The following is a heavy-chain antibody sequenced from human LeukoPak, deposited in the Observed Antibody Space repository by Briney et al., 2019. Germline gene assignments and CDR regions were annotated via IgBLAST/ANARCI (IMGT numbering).Heavy chain of an antibody. D-gene: IGHD5-18*01. CDR2: ISSSGSTI. Sequence: PGGSLRLSCAASGFTFSSYEMNWVRQAPGKGVEWVSYISSSGSTIYYADSVKGRFTISRDNAKNSLYLQMNSLRAEDTAVYYCAREGGGYSYILDYWGQGTLVTVSS. V-gene: IGHV3-48*03. CDR3: AREGGGYSYILDY. J-gene: IGHJ4*02. CDR1: GFTFSSYE.